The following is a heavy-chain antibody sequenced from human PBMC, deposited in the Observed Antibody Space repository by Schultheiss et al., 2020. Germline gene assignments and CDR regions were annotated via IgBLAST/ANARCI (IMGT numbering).Heavy chain of an antibody. CDR1: GYTFTSYA. CDR2: ISAYNGNT. D-gene: IGHD3-10*01. CDR3: ARRSAFNWFDP. V-gene: IGHV1-18*01. J-gene: IGHJ5*02. Sequence: SCKASGYTFTSYAMHWVRQAPGQRLEWMGWISAYNGNTNYAQKFQGRVTMTTDTSTSTAYIELRSLRSDDTAVYYCARRSAFNWFDPWGQGTLVTVSS.